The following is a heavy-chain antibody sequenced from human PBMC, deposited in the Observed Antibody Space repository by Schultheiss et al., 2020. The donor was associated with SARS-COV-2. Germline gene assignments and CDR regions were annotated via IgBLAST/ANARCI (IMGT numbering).Heavy chain of an antibody. CDR3: ARAKGRIAAAGEFDY. V-gene: IGHV4-59*01. D-gene: IGHD6-13*01. CDR2: IYYSGST. Sequence: SETLSLTCTVSGGSISSYYWSWIRQPPGKGLEWIGYIYYSGSTNYNPSLKSRVTISVDTSKNQFSLKLSSVTAADTAVYYCARAKGRIAAAGEFDYWGQGTLVTVSS. J-gene: IGHJ4*02. CDR1: GGSISSYY.